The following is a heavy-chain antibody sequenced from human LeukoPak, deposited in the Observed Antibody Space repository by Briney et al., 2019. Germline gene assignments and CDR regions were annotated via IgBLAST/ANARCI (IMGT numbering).Heavy chain of an antibody. V-gene: IGHV3-53*05. D-gene: IGHD4-17*01. CDR2: ISTGGAAT. CDR3: AKDATWADYASEYFQH. Sequence: GGCLRLSCAASGFTVSSNYMSWVRQAPGKGLEWVSTISTGGAATYYADSVKGRFTISRDNSKNTLYLQMNSLRAEDTAVYYCAKDATWADYASEYFQHWGQGTLVTVSS. J-gene: IGHJ1*01. CDR1: GFTVSSNY.